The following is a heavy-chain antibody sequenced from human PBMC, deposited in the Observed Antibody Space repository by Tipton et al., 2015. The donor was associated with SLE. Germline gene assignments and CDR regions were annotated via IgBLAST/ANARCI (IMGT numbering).Heavy chain of an antibody. CDR1: GYTFTGYY. Sequence: QLVQSGAEVKKPGASVKVSCKASGYTFTGYYMHWVRQAPGQGLEWMGRINPNSGGTNYAQKFQGRVTMTRDTSISTAYMELSRLRSDDTAVYYCARAGESSSWYEAEYFQHWGQGTLVTVSS. D-gene: IGHD6-13*01. J-gene: IGHJ1*01. CDR2: INPNSGGT. V-gene: IGHV1-2*06. CDR3: ARAGESSSWYEAEYFQH.